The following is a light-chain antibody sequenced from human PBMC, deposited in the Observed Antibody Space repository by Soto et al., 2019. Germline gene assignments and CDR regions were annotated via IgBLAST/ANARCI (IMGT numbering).Light chain of an antibody. CDR3: QQYGSSPPT. J-gene: IGKJ1*01. V-gene: IGKV3-20*01. CDR2: GAS. CDR1: QSVSANY. Sequence: EIVLTQSPGTLSLSPGERATLSCRASQSVSANYLAWYQQKPGQAPRFLIYGASSRATGIPDRFSGSGSGTDFTLTISRLEPDDFSVYYCQQYGSSPPTFGQGTKVEIK.